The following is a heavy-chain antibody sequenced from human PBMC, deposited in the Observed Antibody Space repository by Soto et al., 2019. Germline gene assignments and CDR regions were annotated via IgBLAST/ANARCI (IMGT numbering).Heavy chain of an antibody. V-gene: IGHV1-69*08. Sequence: QVQLVQSGAEVKKPGSSVKVSCKTSGGTFSSYTISWVRQAPGQGLEWMGRIIPILGIANYAQKFQGRVTITADKSTSTAYMELSSLRSEDTAVYYCAREGSGYCTNGVGPGSLDWFDPWGQGTLVTVSS. CDR1: GGTFSSYT. CDR3: AREGSGYCTNGVGPGSLDWFDP. CDR2: IIPILGIA. J-gene: IGHJ5*02. D-gene: IGHD2-8*01.